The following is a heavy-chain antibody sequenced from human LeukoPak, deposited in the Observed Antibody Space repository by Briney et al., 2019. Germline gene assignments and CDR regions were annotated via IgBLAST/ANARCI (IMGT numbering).Heavy chain of an antibody. J-gene: IGHJ4*02. CDR1: GFTFSSYG. CDR2: ISNDGSNK. Sequence: PGRSLRLSCAASGFTFSSYGMHWVRQAPGKGLEWVAVISNDGSNKYYADSVKGRFTISRDNSKNTLYLQMNSLRAEDTAVYYCAKDLPPTWYWGQGTLVTVSS. V-gene: IGHV3-30*18. CDR3: AKDLPPTWY.